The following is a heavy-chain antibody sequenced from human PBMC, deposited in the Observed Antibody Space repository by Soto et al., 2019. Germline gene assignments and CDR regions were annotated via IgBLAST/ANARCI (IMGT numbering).Heavy chain of an antibody. CDR2: ISGSGGST. V-gene: IGHV3-23*01. J-gene: IGHJ3*02. D-gene: IGHD6-13*01. CDR1: GFTFSSYA. CDR3: AKKMYSTSSDAFDI. Sequence: LRLSCAASGFTFSSYAMSWFRQAPGKGLEWVSAISGSGGSTYYADSVKGRFTISRDNSKNTLYLQMNSLRAEDTAVYYFAKKMYSTSSDAFDIWGQGTLVTVSS.